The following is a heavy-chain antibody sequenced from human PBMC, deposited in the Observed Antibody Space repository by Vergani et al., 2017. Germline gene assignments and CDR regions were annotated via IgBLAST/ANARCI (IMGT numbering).Heavy chain of an antibody. Sequence: EVQLLESGGGLVQPGGSLRLSCAASGLTFSSYAMSWVGQAPGKGLEWVSAISGSGGSTYYADSVKGRFTIDRDNSKNTLYLQRNSLSAEDTAVYYCAKDLLHRCGRPYYFDYWGQGTLVTVSS. CDR2: ISGSGGST. CDR3: AKDLLHRCGRPYYFDY. CDR1: GLTFSSYA. D-gene: IGHD4-17*01. J-gene: IGHJ4*02. V-gene: IGHV3-23*01.